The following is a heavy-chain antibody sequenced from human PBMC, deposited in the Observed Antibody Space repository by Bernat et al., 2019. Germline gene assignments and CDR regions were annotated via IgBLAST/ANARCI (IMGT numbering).Heavy chain of an antibody. Sequence: QVQLVQSGAEVKKPGSSVKVSCKASGGTFSSYAISWVRQAPGQGLEWMGGIIPIFGTANYAQKFQGRVTITADKSTSTVYMELSSLRSEDTAVYYCARVPNPGGYGSGKEDYYYMDVWGKGTTVTVSS. CDR3: ARVPNPGGYGSGKEDYYYMDV. D-gene: IGHD3-10*01. J-gene: IGHJ6*03. CDR1: GGTFSSYA. V-gene: IGHV1-69*06. CDR2: IIPIFGTA.